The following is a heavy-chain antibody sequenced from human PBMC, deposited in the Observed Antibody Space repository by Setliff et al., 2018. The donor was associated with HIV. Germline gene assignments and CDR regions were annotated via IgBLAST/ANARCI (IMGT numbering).Heavy chain of an antibody. CDR2: IAGHNGDT. CDR1: GYTFISFG. V-gene: IGHV1-18*01. Sequence: ASVKVSCKTSGYTFISFGISWVRQAPGQGLEWMGWIAGHNGDTKYDQMLQGRVTVAADISTSTAYMELRSLRSDDTAVYYCARDPLKYYGSGSYYIPFDYWGQGTLVTVSS. D-gene: IGHD3-10*01. CDR3: ARDPLKYYGSGSYYIPFDY. J-gene: IGHJ4*02.